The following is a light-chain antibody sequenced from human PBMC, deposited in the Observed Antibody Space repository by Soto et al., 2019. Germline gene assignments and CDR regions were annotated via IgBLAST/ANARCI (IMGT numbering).Light chain of an antibody. CDR1: QSISSY. J-gene: IGKJ2*01. CDR3: QQSYSTHRT. V-gene: IGKV1-39*01. CDR2: AAS. Sequence: DIQMTQSPSSLSASVGDRVTITCRASQSISSYLNWYQQKPGKAPKLLIYAASSLQSGVPSRFSGSGSGTDFTLTIGSLQPEDFATYYCQQSYSTHRTFGQGTKLEIK.